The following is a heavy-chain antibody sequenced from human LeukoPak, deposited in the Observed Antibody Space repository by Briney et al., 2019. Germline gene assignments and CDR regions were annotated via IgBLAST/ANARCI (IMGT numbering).Heavy chain of an antibody. V-gene: IGHV3-30*18. CDR1: GFTFSSYG. CDR2: ISYDGSNK. J-gene: IGHJ6*04. CDR3: AKAVTDFYYYYGMDV. Sequence: SGGSLRLSCAASGFTFSSYGMHWVRQAPGKGLEWVAVISYDGSNKYYADSVKGRFTISRDNSKNTLYLQMNSLRAEDTAVYYCAKAVTDFYYYYGMDVWGKGTTVTASS. D-gene: IGHD1-14*01.